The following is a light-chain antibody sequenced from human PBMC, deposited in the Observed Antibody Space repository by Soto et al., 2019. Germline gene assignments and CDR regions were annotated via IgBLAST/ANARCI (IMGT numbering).Light chain of an antibody. CDR1: QGSIRY. CDR3: HQYKSWPRT. CDR2: DAS. V-gene: IGKV3-11*01. Sequence: EIVLTQSPATLSWSPGERATLSCRASQGSIRYLAWYQQRPGQAPRLLIYDASYRATGIPARFSGSGSGTDFTLAISSLEPEDFAVYYCHQYKSWPRTFGQGTKVDIK. J-gene: IGKJ1*01.